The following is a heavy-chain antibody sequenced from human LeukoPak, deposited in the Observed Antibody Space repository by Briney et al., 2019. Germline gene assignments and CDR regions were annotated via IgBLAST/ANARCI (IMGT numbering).Heavy chain of an antibody. D-gene: IGHD2-15*01. V-gene: IGHV3-74*01. J-gene: IGHJ4*02. Sequence: GGSLRLSCAASGFTFSRYWMHWVRQAPGKGLVWVSRINSDGSTTTYADSVKGRFTMSRDNAKNTLYLQMNSLRAEDTAVYYCARVYCSGGSCYYFDYWGQGTLVTVSS. CDR3: ARVYCSGGSCYYFDY. CDR1: GFTFSRYW. CDR2: INSDGSTT.